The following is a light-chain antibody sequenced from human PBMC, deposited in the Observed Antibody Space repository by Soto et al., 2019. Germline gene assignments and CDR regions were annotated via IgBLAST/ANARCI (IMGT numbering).Light chain of an antibody. CDR3: QQYNSFSPWT. J-gene: IGKJ1*01. CDR1: QSIGDS. CDR2: DVS. V-gene: IGKV1-5*01. Sequence: DIQMTQSPSTLSAFVGDRVTITGLASQSIGDSLAWYQQKPGKAPYLLISDVSSLERGVPSRFSGSGSGTEFTLTISSMQPDDFATYYCQQYNSFSPWTFGQGTKVDIK.